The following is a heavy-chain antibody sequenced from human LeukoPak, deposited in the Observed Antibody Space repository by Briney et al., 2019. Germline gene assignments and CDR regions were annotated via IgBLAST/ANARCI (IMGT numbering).Heavy chain of an antibody. CDR3: ATDSVMVRGAHDY. Sequence: GGSLILSCAASGFTFSTYAMSWVRQAPGKGLEWVSANSGSGDATYYADSVKGRFTISRDKSKNTLYLQMNSLRVEDTAVYYCATDSVMVRGAHDYWGQGTLVNVSS. D-gene: IGHD3-10*01. V-gene: IGHV3-23*01. CDR1: GFTFSTYA. CDR2: NSGSGDAT. J-gene: IGHJ4*02.